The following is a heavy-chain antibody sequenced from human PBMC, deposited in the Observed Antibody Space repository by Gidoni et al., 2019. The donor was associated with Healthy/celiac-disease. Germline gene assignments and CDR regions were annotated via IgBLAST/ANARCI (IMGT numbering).Heavy chain of an antibody. J-gene: IGHJ5*02. CDR3: ARGGRPLSNWFDP. Sequence: QVQLVQSGAEVKKPGSSVKVSCNASGGTFRSYAISLWRQAPGQGLEWMGGIIPIFGTANYAQKFQGRVTITADKSTSTAYMELSSLRSEDTAVYYCARGGRPLSNWFDPWGQGTLVTVSS. CDR2: IIPIFGTA. CDR1: GGTFRSYA. V-gene: IGHV1-69*06.